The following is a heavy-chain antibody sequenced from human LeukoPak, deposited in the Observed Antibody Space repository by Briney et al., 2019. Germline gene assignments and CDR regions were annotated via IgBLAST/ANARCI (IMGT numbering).Heavy chain of an antibody. D-gene: IGHD3-22*01. CDR3: AKEATMIVVARSYFDY. Sequence: ASVNVSCKTSGYTFTSYAVHWVRQAPGQRLEWLGWINTGDGNTRYSQNFQGRVTFTRDTSANTAYMELNSLRSEDTAVYYCAKEATMIVVARSYFDYWGQGTLVTVSS. CDR2: INTGDGNT. J-gene: IGHJ4*02. V-gene: IGHV1-3*04. CDR1: GYTFTSYA.